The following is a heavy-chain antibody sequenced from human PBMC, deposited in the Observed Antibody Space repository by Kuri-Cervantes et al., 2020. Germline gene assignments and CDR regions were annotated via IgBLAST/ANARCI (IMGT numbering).Heavy chain of an antibody. J-gene: IGHJ4*02. Sequence: SETLSLTCSVSGGSISNYYWTWIRQRPGKGLEWVGYIYYSGSTNYNPSLKSRFTIAIDTSENQFSLKLTSVTAADTAVYYCARAFGSGTPSDYWGQGTLVTVSS. D-gene: IGHD1-14*01. CDR3: ARAFGSGTPSDY. V-gene: IGHV4-59*01. CDR2: IYYSGST. CDR1: GGSISNYY.